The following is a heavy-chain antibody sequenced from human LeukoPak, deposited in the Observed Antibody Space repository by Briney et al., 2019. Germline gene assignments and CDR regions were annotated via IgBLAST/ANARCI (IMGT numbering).Heavy chain of an antibody. Sequence: PGGSLRLSCAASGFTFSSYWMHWVRQAPGKGLVWVSRINSDGSSTSYADSVKGRFTISRDNAKNTLYLQMNSLRAEDTAVYYCAREGSVLWFGELFGRSGIDYWGQGTLVTVSS. D-gene: IGHD3-10*01. CDR1: GFTFSSYW. CDR2: INSDGSST. V-gene: IGHV3-74*01. J-gene: IGHJ4*02. CDR3: AREGSVLWFGELFGRSGIDY.